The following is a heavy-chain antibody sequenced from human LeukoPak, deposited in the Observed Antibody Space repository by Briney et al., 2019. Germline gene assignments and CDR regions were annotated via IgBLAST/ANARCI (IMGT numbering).Heavy chain of an antibody. CDR1: GGSISSYY. CDR3: ARAADYYGSGIGRYFDY. V-gene: IGHV4-59*01. CDR2: IYYSGST. Sequence: PSETLSLTCTVSGGSISSYYWSWIRQPPGKGLEWIGYIYYSGSTNCNPSLKSRVTISVDTSKNQFSLKLSSVTAADTAVYYCARAADYYGSGIGRYFDYWGQGTLVTVSS. D-gene: IGHD3-10*01. J-gene: IGHJ4*02.